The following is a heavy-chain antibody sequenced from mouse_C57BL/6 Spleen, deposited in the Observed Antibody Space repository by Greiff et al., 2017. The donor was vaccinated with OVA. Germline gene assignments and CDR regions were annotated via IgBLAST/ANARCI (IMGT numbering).Heavy chain of an antibody. D-gene: IGHD2-4*01. V-gene: IGHV1-53*01. Sequence: QVQLQQPGTELVKPGASVKLSCKASGYTFTSYWMHWVKQRPGQGLEWIGNINPSNGGTNYNEKLKSKATLTVDKSSSTAYMQLSSLTSEDSAVYYCARYSLYDYDAWFAYWGQGTLVTVSA. CDR3: ARYSLYDYDAWFAY. CDR1: GYTFTSYW. CDR2: INPSNGGT. J-gene: IGHJ3*01.